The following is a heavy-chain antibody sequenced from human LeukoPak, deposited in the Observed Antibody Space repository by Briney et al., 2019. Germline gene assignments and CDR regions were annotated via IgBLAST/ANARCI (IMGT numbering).Heavy chain of an antibody. CDR2: IGTAGDT. J-gene: IGHJ3*02. Sequence: TGGSLRLSWAASGFTFSSYDIHWVRQATGKGLEWVSAIGTAGDTYYPGSVKGRFTISRENAKISLYLQMNSLRAGDTAVYYCARGLYGSGSYDAFDIWGQATMVTVSS. CDR1: GFTFSSYD. V-gene: IGHV3-13*01. D-gene: IGHD3-10*01. CDR3: ARGLYGSGSYDAFDI.